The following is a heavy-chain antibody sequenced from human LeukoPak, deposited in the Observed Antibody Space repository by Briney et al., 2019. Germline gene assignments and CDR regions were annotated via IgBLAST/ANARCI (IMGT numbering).Heavy chain of an antibody. D-gene: IGHD3-9*01. V-gene: IGHV1-2*02. CDR3: ARPVLRYFDWQYLFDY. Sequence: ASVKVSCKASGYTFTGYYMHWVRQAPGQGPEWMGWINLNSGDTNYAQKFQGRVTMTRDTSITTAYMELSRLKSDDTAVYYCARPVLRYFDWQYLFDYWGQGTLVTVSS. CDR1: GYTFTGYY. CDR2: INLNSGDT. J-gene: IGHJ4*02.